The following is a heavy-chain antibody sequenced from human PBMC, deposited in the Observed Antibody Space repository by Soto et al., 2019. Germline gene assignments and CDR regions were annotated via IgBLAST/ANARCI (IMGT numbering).Heavy chain of an antibody. D-gene: IGHD3-22*01. J-gene: IGHJ4*01. CDR3: ARERLEPSYDSSGYYPPFPDY. V-gene: IGHV1-69*01. CDR2: IIPIFGPA. Sequence: RQAPGQGLEGMGGIIPIFGPANYAQKFQGRVTITADESTSTAYMELSSLRSEDTAVYYCARERLEPSYDSSGYYPPFPDYWG.